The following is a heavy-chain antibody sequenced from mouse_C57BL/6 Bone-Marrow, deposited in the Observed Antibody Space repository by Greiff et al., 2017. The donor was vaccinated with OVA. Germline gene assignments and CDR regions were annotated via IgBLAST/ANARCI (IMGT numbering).Heavy chain of an antibody. CDR1: GYAFSSYW. Sequence: VQLQQSGAELVKPGASVKISCKASGYAFSSYWMNWVKQRPGKGLEWIGQIYPGAGDTNYNGKFKGKATLTADKSSSTAYMQLSSLTSEDSAVYFCARRNYGSIFAYWGQGTLVTVSA. CDR3: ARRNYGSIFAY. D-gene: IGHD1-1*01. CDR2: IYPGAGDT. V-gene: IGHV1-80*01. J-gene: IGHJ3*01.